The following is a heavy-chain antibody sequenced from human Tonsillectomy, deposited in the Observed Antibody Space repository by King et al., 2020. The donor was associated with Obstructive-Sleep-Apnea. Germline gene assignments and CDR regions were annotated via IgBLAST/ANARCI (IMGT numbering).Heavy chain of an antibody. CDR2: INHSGST. J-gene: IGHJ5*02. CDR1: GGSFSGYY. V-gene: IGHV4-34*01. CDR3: ARGARVPAATANWFDP. D-gene: IGHD2-2*01. Sequence: VQLQQWGAGLLKPSETLSLTCAVYGGSFSGYYWSWIRQPPGKGLEWIGEINHSGSTNYNPSLKSRVTISVDTSKNQFSLKLSSVTAADTAVYYCARGARVPAATANWFDPWGQGTLVTVSS.